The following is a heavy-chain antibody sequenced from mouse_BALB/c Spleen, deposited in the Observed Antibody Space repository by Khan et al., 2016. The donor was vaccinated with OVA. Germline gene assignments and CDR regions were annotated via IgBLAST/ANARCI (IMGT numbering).Heavy chain of an antibody. CDR2: VNPNNGDS. CDR1: GYSFTLNY. Sequence: VRLQQSGPDLVKPGASVRISCKASGYSFTLNYLSWVKQSPGESLEWIGRVNPNNGDSAYNQKFKDRATLTVEQSSNTAYLDFRSLTSEDSAVCYCARGYGFFTSWGQGTLVTVSA. D-gene: IGHD1-2*01. J-gene: IGHJ3*02. CDR3: ARGYGFFTS. V-gene: IGHV1-34*01.